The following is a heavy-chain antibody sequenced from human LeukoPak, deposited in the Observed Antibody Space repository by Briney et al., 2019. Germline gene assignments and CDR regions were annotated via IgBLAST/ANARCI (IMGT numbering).Heavy chain of an antibody. CDR3: ARDNQIAYYYDSSGFIY. D-gene: IGHD3-22*01. V-gene: IGHV3-21*01. J-gene: IGHJ4*02. CDR1: GFTFSSYS. CDR2: ISSSSSYI. Sequence: GGSLRLSCAASGFTFSSYSMNWVRQAPGKGLEWVSSISSSSSYIYYADSVKGRFTISRDNAKNSLYLQMNSLRAEDTAVYYCARDNQIAYYYDSSGFIYWGQGTLVTVSS.